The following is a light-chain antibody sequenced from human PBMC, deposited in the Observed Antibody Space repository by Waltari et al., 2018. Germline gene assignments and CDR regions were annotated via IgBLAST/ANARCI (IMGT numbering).Light chain of an antibody. J-gene: IGKJ1*01. CDR1: QSAGGN. CDR3: YQYNVWPRT. CDR2: GAS. V-gene: IGKV3-15*01. Sequence: EIVLTQSPGTLSVSPGESATLSCRASQSAGGNVAWYQQGLSQPPRLLIYGASMRTGGIPDRFSGSGSGTEFTLTISSLQSADFAVYYCYQYNVWPRTFGQGTKVEVK.